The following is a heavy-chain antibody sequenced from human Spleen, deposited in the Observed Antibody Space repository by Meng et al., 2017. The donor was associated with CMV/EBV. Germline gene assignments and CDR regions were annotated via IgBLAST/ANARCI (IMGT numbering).Heavy chain of an antibody. Sequence: GGSLRLSCVASGFTFSTYWVDWVRQAPGEGLVWVSRISSDVTKTTYADFVKGRFTISRDNAKNTLYLQMNSLRVEDTAVYYCARVQYIGTYSEAFDIWGQGTMVTVSS. J-gene: IGHJ3*02. CDR1: GFTFSTYW. CDR3: ARVQYIGTYSEAFDI. D-gene: IGHD1-26*01. V-gene: IGHV3-74*03. CDR2: ISSDVTKT.